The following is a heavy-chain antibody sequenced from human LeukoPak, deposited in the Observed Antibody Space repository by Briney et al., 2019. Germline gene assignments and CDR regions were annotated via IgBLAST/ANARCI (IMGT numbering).Heavy chain of an antibody. V-gene: IGHV3-23*01. D-gene: IGHD5-24*01. CDR3: AKVQEMDTILPPFHY. CDR2: ISGSGGTT. CDR1: GFTFSNYA. J-gene: IGHJ4*02. Sequence: QTGGSLRLSCAASGFTFSNYAMSWVRQVPGKGLEWVSAISGSGGTTFYADSVKGRFTISRDNSKNTLYLQVNSLRAADTAIYSCAKVQEMDTILPPFHYWGQGTLVTVSS.